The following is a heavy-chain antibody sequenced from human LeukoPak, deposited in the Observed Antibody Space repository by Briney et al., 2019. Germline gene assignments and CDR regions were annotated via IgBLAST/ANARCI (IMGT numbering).Heavy chain of an antibody. CDR3: ARERAYSNYGYFDY. CDR1: GGSISSYY. CDR2: IYTSGST. V-gene: IGHV4-4*07. D-gene: IGHD4-11*01. Sequence: PSETLSLTCTVSGGSISSYYWSWIRQPAGKGLEWIGRIYTSGSTNYNPSLKSRVTMSVDTSKNQFSLKLSSVTAADTAVYYCARERAYSNYGYFDYWGQGTLVTVSS. J-gene: IGHJ4*02.